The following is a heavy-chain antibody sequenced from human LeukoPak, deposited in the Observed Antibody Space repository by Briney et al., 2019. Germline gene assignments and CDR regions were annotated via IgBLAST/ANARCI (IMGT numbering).Heavy chain of an antibody. J-gene: IGHJ4*02. CDR2: ISWNSGSI. V-gene: IGHV3-9*01. CDR1: GFTFSSYA. CDR3: ASAQSYSSSSGDY. Sequence: GGSLRLSCAASGFTFSSYAMSWVRQAPGKGLEWVSGISWNSGSIGYADSVKGRFTISRDNAKNSLYLQMNSLRAEDTALYYCASAQSYSSSSGDYWGQGTLVTVSS. D-gene: IGHD6-13*01.